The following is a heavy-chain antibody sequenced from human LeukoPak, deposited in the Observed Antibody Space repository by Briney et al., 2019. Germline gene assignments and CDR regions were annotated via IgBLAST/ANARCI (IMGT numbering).Heavy chain of an antibody. CDR3: ARVSGSRNYYFGAFDI. CDR1: GFTFSDYW. J-gene: IGHJ3*02. V-gene: IGHV3-74*01. CDR2: IYSDETST. Sequence: GGSLRLSCAASGFTFSDYWMHWVRQAPGKGLEWVSRIYSDETSTYYADSVKGRFTISRDNAKNTLYLQMNSLRAEDTAMYYCARVSGSRNYYFGAFDIWGQGTMVTVSS. D-gene: IGHD3-10*01.